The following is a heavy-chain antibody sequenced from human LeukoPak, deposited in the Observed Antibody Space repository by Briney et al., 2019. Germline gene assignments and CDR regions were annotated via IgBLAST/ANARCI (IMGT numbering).Heavy chain of an antibody. CDR1: GGSFSGYY. J-gene: IGHJ3*02. V-gene: IGHV4-34*01. Sequence: PSETQSLTCAVYGGSFSGYYWSWIRQPPGKGLEWIGEINHSGSTNYNPSLKSRVTISVDTSKNQFSLKLSSVTAADTAVYYCARGLAFDIWGQGTMVTVSS. CDR3: ARGLAFDI. CDR2: INHSGST.